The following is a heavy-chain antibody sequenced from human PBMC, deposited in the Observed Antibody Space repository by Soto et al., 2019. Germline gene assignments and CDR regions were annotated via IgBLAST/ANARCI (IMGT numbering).Heavy chain of an antibody. D-gene: IGHD1-26*01. Sequence: QVQLVQSGAELKKPGASVNISCQASGFTFSDTLINWVRQGPGQRLEWMGWINPANGNTRYSESFQGRVTISSLSSATPAYVALSDRTSDATAVDYCERYIVSVGPRENDAFDVWGQGNMITVSS. CDR1: GFTFSDTL. J-gene: IGHJ3*01. CDR2: INPANGNT. V-gene: IGHV1-3*01. CDR3: ERYIVSVGPRENDAFDV.